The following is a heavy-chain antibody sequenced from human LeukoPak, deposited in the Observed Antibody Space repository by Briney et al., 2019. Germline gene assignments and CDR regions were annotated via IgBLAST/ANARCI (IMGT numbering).Heavy chain of an antibody. D-gene: IGHD3-10*01. CDR2: ISAYNGNT. J-gene: IGHJ4*02. CDR3: ARSVVMLRGVLDS. V-gene: IGHV1-18*01. Sequence: ASVKVSCKASGYTFTSYGINWVRQAPGQGLEWMGWISAYNGNTKHAQKLQGRVTMTTDTSTSTAYMELRSLRSDDTAVYYCARSVVMLRGVLDSWGQGTLVTVSS. CDR1: GYTFTSYG.